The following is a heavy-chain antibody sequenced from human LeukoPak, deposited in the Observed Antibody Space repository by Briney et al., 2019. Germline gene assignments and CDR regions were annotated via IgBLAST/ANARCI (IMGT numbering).Heavy chain of an antibody. CDR3: ATSYCSGGSCYPQYFQH. V-gene: IGHV3-66*02. Sequence: AGGSLRLSCAASGFTVSSNYMSWVRQAPGKGLEWVSLLYSGGSTYYADSAKGRFTISRDSSKNTLYLQMNSLRAEDTAVYYCATSYCSGGSCYPQYFQHWGQGTLVTVSS. J-gene: IGHJ1*01. D-gene: IGHD2-15*01. CDR1: GFTVSSNY. CDR2: LYSGGST.